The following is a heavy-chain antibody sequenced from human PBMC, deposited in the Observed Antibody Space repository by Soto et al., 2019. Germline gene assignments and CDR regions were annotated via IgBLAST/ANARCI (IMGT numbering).Heavy chain of an antibody. Sequence: EVQLVESGGGLVQPGGSLRLSCAASGFTFSSYWMHWVRQAPGKGLVWVSRTNEDGSTINYADSVKGRFTISRDNAKNTLYMEMNSVRAEDKAVYFCKRDVGGGGGYWGPGTLVTVSS. D-gene: IGHD3-10*01. J-gene: IGHJ4*02. CDR3: KRDVGGGGGY. V-gene: IGHV3-74*01. CDR1: GFTFSSYW. CDR2: TNEDGSTI.